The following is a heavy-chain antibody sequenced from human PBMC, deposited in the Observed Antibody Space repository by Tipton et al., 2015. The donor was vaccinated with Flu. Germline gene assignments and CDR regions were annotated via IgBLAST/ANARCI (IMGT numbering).Heavy chain of an antibody. CDR1: GFTFSDYY. CDR3: ARDHPPSITVLGEITDYFGMAV. V-gene: IGHV3-11*01. CDR2: ISSSGTTI. J-gene: IGHJ6*02. Sequence: SLRLSCAASGFTFSDYYMSWIRQLPGKGLEWVSHISSSGTTINYADSVKGRFTISRDNAKNSLYLQMNSLRAEDTAVYYCARDHPPSITVLGEITDYFGMAVWGQETTVTVSS. D-gene: IGHD3-3*01.